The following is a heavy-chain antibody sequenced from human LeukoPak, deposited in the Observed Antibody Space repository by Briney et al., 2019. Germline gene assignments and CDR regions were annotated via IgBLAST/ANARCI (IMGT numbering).Heavy chain of an antibody. CDR3: ARVSCGGGTCYHSRGWFDA. CDR1: GYSISSGYY. V-gene: IGHV4-38-2*02. J-gene: IGHJ5*02. Sequence: SETLSLTCTVSGYSISSGYYWGWIRQPPGKGLEWIGNIYYSGSTYHNPSLKSRVTISVVTSKNQFSLNLSSVTAADTAVYYCARVSCGGGTCYHSRGWFDAWGQGTLVTVSS. D-gene: IGHD2-15*01. CDR2: IYYSGST.